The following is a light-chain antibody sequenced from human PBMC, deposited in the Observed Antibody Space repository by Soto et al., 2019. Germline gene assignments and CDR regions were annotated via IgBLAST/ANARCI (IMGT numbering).Light chain of an antibody. J-gene: IGKJ1*01. V-gene: IGKV3-20*01. Sequence: EIVLTQSPGTLALSPGEGATLSCRASQSVSKYLAWYQQKPGQAPRLLIYGASRRATGIPDSFSGSGSGTDFTLTISRLEPEDFAVYYGQQYGGSPQTFGQGTKVEIK. CDR1: QSVSKY. CDR3: QQYGGSPQT. CDR2: GAS.